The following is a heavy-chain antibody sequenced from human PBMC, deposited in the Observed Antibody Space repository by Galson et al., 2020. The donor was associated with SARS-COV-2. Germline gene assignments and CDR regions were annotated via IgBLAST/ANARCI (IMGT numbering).Heavy chain of an antibody. CDR3: ERAKGDYYDSSGYYTLDYAFNI. D-gene: IGHD3-22*01. Sequence: SVKVSCKASGGPFSNYTISWVRQAPGQGLEWMGRVIPMLALANYAQKFQGRVTITADKSTSTAYMELGSLRSEDTAVYYCERAKGDYYDSSGYYTLDYAFNIWGQGTMVTVSS. J-gene: IGHJ3*02. CDR2: VIPMLALA. CDR1: GGPFSNYT. V-gene: IGHV1-69*02.